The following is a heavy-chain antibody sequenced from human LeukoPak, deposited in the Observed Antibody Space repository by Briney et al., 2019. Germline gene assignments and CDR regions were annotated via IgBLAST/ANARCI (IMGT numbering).Heavy chain of an antibody. CDR2: ISYDGSNK. V-gene: IGHV3-30-3*01. D-gene: IGHD2-15*01. J-gene: IGHJ4*02. CDR3: AREVFVYCSGGSCSDFDY. Sequence: GRSLRLSCAASGFTFSSYAMHWVRQAPGKGLEWVAVISYDGSNKYYADSVKGRFTISRDNSKNTLYLQMNSLRAEDTAVYYCAREVFVYCSGGSCSDFDYWGQGTLVTVSS. CDR1: GFTFSSYA.